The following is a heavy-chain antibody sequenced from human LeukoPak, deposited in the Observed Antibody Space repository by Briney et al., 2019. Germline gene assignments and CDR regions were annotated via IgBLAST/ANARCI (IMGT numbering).Heavy chain of an antibody. V-gene: IGHV3-48*03. D-gene: IGHD3-22*01. CDR3: ASFGHYYDSSGNYLDY. CDR1: GFTFSSYE. CDR2: ISSSGSTI. Sequence: GGSLRLSCAASGFTFSSYEMNWVRQAPGKGLEWVSYISSSGSTIYYADSVKGRFTISRDNAKSSLYLQMNSLRAEDTAVYYCASFGHYYDSSGNYLDYWGQGTLVTVSS. J-gene: IGHJ4*02.